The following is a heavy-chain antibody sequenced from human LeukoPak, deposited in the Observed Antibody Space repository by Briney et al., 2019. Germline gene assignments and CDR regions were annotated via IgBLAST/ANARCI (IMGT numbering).Heavy chain of an antibody. V-gene: IGHV3-23*01. Sequence: HPGGSLRLSCAVSGITLSNYSMSWVRQAPGKGLEWVAGISDRGGKTNYADSVKGRFTISRDNSKNTLYLQMNSLRAEDTAVYYCIGQGGYYYYYMDVWGKGTTVTVSS. CDR3: IGQGGYYYYYMDV. CDR1: GITLSNYS. D-gene: IGHD3-10*01. J-gene: IGHJ6*03. CDR2: ISDRGGKT.